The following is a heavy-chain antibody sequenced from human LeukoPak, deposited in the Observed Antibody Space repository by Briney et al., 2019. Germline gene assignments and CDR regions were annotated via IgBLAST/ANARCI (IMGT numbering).Heavy chain of an antibody. J-gene: IGHJ4*02. V-gene: IGHV4-39*07. Sequence: SETLSLTCTVSGGSISSSSYYWGWIRQPPGKGLEWIGEINHSGSTNYNPSLKSRVTISVDTSKNQFSLKLSSVTAADTAVYYCASGRRRRYCSGGSCYPRDYYFDYWGQGTLVTVSS. CDR2: INHSGST. D-gene: IGHD2-15*01. CDR1: GGSISSSSYY. CDR3: ASGRRRRYCSGGSCYPRDYYFDY.